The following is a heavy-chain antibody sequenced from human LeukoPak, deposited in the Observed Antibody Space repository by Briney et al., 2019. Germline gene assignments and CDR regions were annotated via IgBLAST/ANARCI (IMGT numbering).Heavy chain of an antibody. D-gene: IGHD2-2*01. CDR2: IYTSGST. CDR3: ARGTLYCSSASCLKYYFDY. Sequence: SETLSPTCTVSGGSISSGSYYWSWIRQPAGKGLEWIGRIYTSGSTNYNPSLKSRVTISVDTSKNQFSLKLSSVTAADTAVYYCARGTLYCSSASCLKYYFDYWGQGTLVTVSS. V-gene: IGHV4-61*02. J-gene: IGHJ4*02. CDR1: GGSISSGSYY.